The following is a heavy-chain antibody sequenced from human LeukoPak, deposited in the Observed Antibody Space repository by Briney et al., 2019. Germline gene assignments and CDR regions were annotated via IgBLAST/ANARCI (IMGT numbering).Heavy chain of an antibody. Sequence: PSETLSLTCTVSGGSISSSSYYWGWIRQPPGKGLEWIGSIYYSGSTYYNPSLKSRVTISLDTSKNQFSLKLSSVTAADTAVYYCARDRRGSYPYYFDYWGQGTLVTVSS. CDR1: GGSISSSSYY. CDR2: IYYSGST. J-gene: IGHJ4*02. D-gene: IGHD1-26*01. CDR3: ARDRRGSYPYYFDY. V-gene: IGHV4-39*07.